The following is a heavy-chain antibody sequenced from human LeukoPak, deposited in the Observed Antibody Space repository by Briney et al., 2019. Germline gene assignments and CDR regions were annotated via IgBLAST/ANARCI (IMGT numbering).Heavy chain of an antibody. CDR1: GGSISSYY. V-gene: IGHV4-59*01. CDR2: IYYSGST. D-gene: IGHD6-19*01. J-gene: IGHJ4*02. Sequence: SETLSLTCTVSGGSISSYYWSWIRQRPGKGLGLVGYIYYSGSTNYNPSLKSRVTISVDTSKNKFSLKLSSVTAADTAVYYCAIGHPSFGGIAVAGSFDYWGQGTLVTVSS. CDR3: AIGHPSFGGIAVAGSFDY.